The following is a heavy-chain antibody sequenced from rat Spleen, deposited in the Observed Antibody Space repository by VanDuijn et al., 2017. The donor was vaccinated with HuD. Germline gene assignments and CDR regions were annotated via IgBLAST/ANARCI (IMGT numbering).Heavy chain of an antibody. CDR3: ATQGYTYDGYRDY. Sequence: EVQLVESGGGLVQPGNSLKLSCAASGFTFSDYAMAWVRQSPKKGLEWVATIIYDGSSTYYRDSVKGRFTISRDNAKSTVYLQIDSLRSKDTATYYCATQGYTYDGYRDYWGQGFMVTVSS. V-gene: IGHV5S10*01. D-gene: IGHD1-9*01. CDR1: GFTFSDYA. CDR2: IIYDGSST. J-gene: IGHJ2*01.